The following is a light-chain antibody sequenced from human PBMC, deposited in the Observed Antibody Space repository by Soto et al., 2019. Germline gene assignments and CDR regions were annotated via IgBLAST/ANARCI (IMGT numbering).Light chain of an antibody. Sequence: EIVMTQSPATLSVSPGERATLSCWASQPVSDNLAWYQEKPGQAPRLLIYGASARATGIPDRFSGSGSGTDFTLTISRLEPEDFAVYYCQQYGGSPRTFGQGTEAHI. CDR2: GAS. J-gene: IGKJ1*01. V-gene: IGKV3-20*01. CDR1: QPVSDN. CDR3: QQYGGSPRT.